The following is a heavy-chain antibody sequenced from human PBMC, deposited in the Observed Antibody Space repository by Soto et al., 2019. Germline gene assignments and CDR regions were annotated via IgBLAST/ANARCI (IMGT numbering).Heavy chain of an antibody. Sequence: EVQLVESGGGLVQPGRSLRLSCAASGFTFDDYAMHWVRQAPGKGLEWVSGISWNSGSIGYADSVKGRFTISRDNAKNSLYLHMNSLRAEDTALYYCAKDIAAAGTLYYYYYMDVWGKGTTVTVSS. J-gene: IGHJ6*03. V-gene: IGHV3-9*01. CDR1: GFTFDDYA. CDR2: ISWNSGSI. D-gene: IGHD6-25*01. CDR3: AKDIAAAGTLYYYYYMDV.